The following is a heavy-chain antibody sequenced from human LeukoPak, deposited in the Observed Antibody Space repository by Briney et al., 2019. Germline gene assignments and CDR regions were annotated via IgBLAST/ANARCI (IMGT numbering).Heavy chain of an antibody. J-gene: IGHJ4*02. CDR2: IYSDGTST. V-gene: IGHV3-74*01. Sequence: GGFLRLSCAASGFTFSSFWMHWVRQAPGKGLVWVSRIYSDGTSTNYADSVKGRFTISRDNAKNTLYLQMNNLRAEDTAVYYCARGGSTWLGSGWGQGTLVTVSS. CDR3: ARGGSTWLGSG. D-gene: IGHD6-13*01. CDR1: GFTFSSFW.